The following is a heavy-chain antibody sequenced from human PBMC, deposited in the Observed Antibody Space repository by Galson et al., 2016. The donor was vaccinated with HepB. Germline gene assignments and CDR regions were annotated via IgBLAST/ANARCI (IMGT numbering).Heavy chain of an antibody. Sequence: SLRLSCAASGFTFSNYYMGWIRQAPGKGLEWVSYISHRSSNTNYADSVRGRFTISRDNAKNSLYLQMNTLRTEDTAVYYCAIDRTSRAALELWGQGALVTVSS. J-gene: IGHJ4*02. CDR3: AIDRTSRAALEL. D-gene: IGHD1/OR15-1a*01. V-gene: IGHV3-11*06. CDR1: GFTFSNYY. CDR2: ISHRSSNT.